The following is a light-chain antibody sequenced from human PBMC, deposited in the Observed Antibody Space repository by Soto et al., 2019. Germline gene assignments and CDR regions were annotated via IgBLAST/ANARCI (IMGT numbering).Light chain of an antibody. CDR1: QSASSSY. CDR2: GAS. Sequence: EIVMTQSPATLSLSPGERATLSGSSSQSASSSYLAWYQQKPGQAPRLLIYGASSRATGIPDRFSGSGSGTDFTLTISRLEPEDFAVYYCQQYGSSPLWTFGQGTKVDIK. CDR3: QQYGSSPLWT. J-gene: IGKJ1*01. V-gene: IGKV3-20*01.